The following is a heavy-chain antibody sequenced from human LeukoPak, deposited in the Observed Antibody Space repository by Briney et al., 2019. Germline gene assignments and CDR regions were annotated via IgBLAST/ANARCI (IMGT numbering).Heavy chain of an antibody. J-gene: IGHJ4*02. CDR3: ARSPQWLRLGGLDY. D-gene: IGHD5-12*01. Sequence: ASVKVSCKASGGTFSSYGINWVRQAPGQGLEWMGGIIPIFGTANYAQKFQGRVTITADESTSTAYMELSSLRSEDTAVYYCARSPQWLRLGGLDYWGQGTLVTVSS. CDR1: GGTFSSYG. V-gene: IGHV1-69*01. CDR2: IIPIFGTA.